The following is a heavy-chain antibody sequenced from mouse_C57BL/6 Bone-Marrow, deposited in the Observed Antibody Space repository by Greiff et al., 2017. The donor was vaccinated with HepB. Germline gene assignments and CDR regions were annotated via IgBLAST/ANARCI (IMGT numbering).Heavy chain of an antibody. J-gene: IGHJ4*01. V-gene: IGHV14-4*01. D-gene: IGHD1-1*01. CDR1: GFNIKDDY. CDR3: TTDYGRDYAMDY. CDR2: IDPENGDT. Sequence: EVQLQQSGAELVRPGASVKLSCTASGFNIKDDYMHWVKQSPEQGLEWIGWIDPENGDTEYASKFKGKATITADTSSNTAYLQLSSMTSEDTAVYYCTTDYGRDYAMDYWGQGTSVTVSS.